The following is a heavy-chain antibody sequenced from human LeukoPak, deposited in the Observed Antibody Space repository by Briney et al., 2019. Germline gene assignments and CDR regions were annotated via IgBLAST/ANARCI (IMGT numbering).Heavy chain of an antibody. V-gene: IGHV3-30*18. D-gene: IGHD2-2*01. CDR2: TSYDGREK. CDR1: GFTFSSYA. J-gene: IGHJ3*02. Sequence: GGSLRLSCAASGFTFSSYAMHWVRQAPGKGLEWVAVTSYDGREKYYADSVKGRFTISRDNSKDTLYLQMNSLRPEDTAIYYCAKSKPPREYCSVTTCYAGFGAFDIWGQGTMVTVFS. CDR3: AKSKPPREYCSVTTCYAGFGAFDI.